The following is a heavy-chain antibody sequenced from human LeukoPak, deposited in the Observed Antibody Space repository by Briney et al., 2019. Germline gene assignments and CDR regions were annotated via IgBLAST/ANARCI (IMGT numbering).Heavy chain of an antibody. CDR2: IKPNSGGT. CDR3: AREPPKTSCSDY. CDR1: GYTFTSYY. D-gene: IGHD2-2*01. V-gene: IGHV1-2*02. J-gene: IGHJ4*02. Sequence: GASVKVSCKASGYTFTSYYMHWVRQAPGQGLEWMGWIKPNSGGTNSAQTFQGRVTMTRDTSISTAYMELSSLRSDDTAVYYCAREPPKTSCSDYWGQGTLVTVSS.